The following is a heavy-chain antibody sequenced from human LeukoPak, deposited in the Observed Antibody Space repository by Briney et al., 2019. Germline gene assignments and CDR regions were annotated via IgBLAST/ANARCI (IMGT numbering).Heavy chain of an antibody. Sequence: GGSLRLSCAASGFSVSSYWMDWVRQAPGKGLEWVGKIKQDGSEKYYVDSVKGRFTISRDNAKNSLYLQMNSLRVEDTAVYYCTREFAPGGQGTRVIVSS. D-gene: IGHD3-16*01. V-gene: IGHV3-7*01. CDR1: GFSVSSYW. CDR2: IKQDGSEK. CDR3: TREFAP. J-gene: IGHJ5*02.